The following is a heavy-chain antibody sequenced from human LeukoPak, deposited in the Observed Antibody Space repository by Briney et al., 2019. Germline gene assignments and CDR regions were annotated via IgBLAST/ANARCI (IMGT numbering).Heavy chain of an antibody. J-gene: IGHJ6*02. CDR2: ISYDGTNK. CDR1: GFTFNSYG. CDR3: ARSSDRRDSGMDV. Sequence: GGSLRLSCAASGFTFNSYGMHWVRQAPGKGLEWAAVISYDGTNKYYADSVKGRFTISRDNSKNTLYLQMNSLRAEDTAVYYCARSSDRRDSGMDVWGQGTTVTVSS. V-gene: IGHV3-30*03. D-gene: IGHD5-24*01.